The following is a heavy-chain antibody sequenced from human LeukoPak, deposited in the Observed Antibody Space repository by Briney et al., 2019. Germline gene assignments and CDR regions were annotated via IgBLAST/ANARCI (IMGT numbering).Heavy chain of an antibody. V-gene: IGHV4-30-2*01. CDR2: IHYSGST. Sequence: PSQTLSLTCAVSGGSISGGGYSWSWIRQPPGKGLEWIGYIHYSGSTLYNPALESRAAISRDTSKNHFSLMLTSVTAADTAFYFCARHSTLNFLDHWGRGTLVTVSS. CDR1: GGSISGGGYS. D-gene: IGHD1-20*01. J-gene: IGHJ5*02. CDR3: ARHSTLNFLDH.